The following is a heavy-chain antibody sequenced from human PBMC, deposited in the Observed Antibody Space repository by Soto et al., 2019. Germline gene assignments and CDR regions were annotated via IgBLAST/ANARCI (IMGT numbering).Heavy chain of an antibody. CDR1: GFIFSNYV. Sequence: VQLVDSGGGLVQPGGSLRLSCAASGFIFSNYVMSWVRQAPGKGLEWVSSISDSGGTSYYADSVKGRFTIPRDNSKDTLYLQMNSLRAEDTAIYYWAKRTRALLTFDYRGQGTLVTVSS. CDR3: AKRTRALLTFDY. J-gene: IGHJ4*02. V-gene: IGHV3-23*04. CDR2: ISDSGGTS. D-gene: IGHD1-26*01.